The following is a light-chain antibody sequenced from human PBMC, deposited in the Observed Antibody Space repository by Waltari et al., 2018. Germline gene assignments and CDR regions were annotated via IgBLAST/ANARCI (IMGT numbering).Light chain of an antibody. CDR1: QDIDHS. V-gene: IGKV1-NL1*01. J-gene: IGKJ4*01. CDR2: GAS. CDR3: QHYHSTLALT. Sequence: DIQMTQSPSSLSASVGDIVTITCRASQDIDHSVAWYQQKAGKAPKLLLYGASRLQSGGPSRFSGSGSGAHYTLTVSGLQPEDFATYYCQHYHSTLALTFGGGTKVEIK.